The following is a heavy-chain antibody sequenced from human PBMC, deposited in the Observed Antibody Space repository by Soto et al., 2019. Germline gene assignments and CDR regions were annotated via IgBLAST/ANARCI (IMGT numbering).Heavy chain of an antibody. D-gene: IGHD3-10*01. J-gene: IGHJ4*02. CDR1: GFTFNDFE. Sequence: EVQLLESGGGLVQPGGSLRLSCGVSGFTFNDFEMNWVRQAPGKGLEWLAYIDGSGTTKKYADSVRGRFTIYRDNPNNSLFLQNSSLPAADTAISYWARRFGRFNYWGQGTLVSVSS. CDR3: ARRFGRFNY. CDR2: IDGSGTTK. V-gene: IGHV3-48*03.